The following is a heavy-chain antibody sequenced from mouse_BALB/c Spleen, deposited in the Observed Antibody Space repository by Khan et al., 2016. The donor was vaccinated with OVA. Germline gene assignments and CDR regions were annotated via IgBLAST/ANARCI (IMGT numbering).Heavy chain of an antibody. Sequence: QVQLKQSGPDLVAPSQSLSITCTVSGFSLTSFAIHWVRQPPGKGLEWLVVIWSDGYTTYNSALKSRLSISKDNSKSQVFLKLNSLQTDDTALYYCARPQFPLSMDYWGQGTSVTVSS. J-gene: IGHJ4*01. V-gene: IGHV2-6-2*01. CDR2: IWSDGYT. CDR1: GFSLTSFA. CDR3: ARPQFPLSMDY.